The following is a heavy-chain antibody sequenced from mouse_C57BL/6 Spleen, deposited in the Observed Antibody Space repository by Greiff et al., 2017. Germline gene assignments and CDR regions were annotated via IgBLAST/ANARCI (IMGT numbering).Heavy chain of an antibody. CDR2: IYPGDGDT. CDR3: ASLYYGSRYNAIDY. Sequence: VQLQQSGAELVKPGASVKISCKASGYAFSSYWMHWVKQRPGKGLEWIGQIYPGDGDTNYNGKFKGKATLTADKSSSTAYLQLSSLTSEDSAVYSGASLYYGSRYNAIDYWGQGASVTVSS. D-gene: IGHD1-1*01. V-gene: IGHV1-80*01. CDR1: GYAFSSYW. J-gene: IGHJ4*01.